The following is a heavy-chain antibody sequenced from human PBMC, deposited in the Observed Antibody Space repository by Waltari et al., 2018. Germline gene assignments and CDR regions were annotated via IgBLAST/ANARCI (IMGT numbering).Heavy chain of an antibody. Sequence: QVQLQESGPGLVKPSATLSLTCTVSGGSISRHSCSWLRQPPGKGLEWIGYIYYSGSTNHNPSLKSRVTISVDTSKNQFSLKLSSVTAADTAVYYCAREGGSSGYYYGPGYFQHWGQGTLVTVSS. V-gene: IGHV4-59*11. D-gene: IGHD3-22*01. CDR2: IYYSGST. J-gene: IGHJ1*01. CDR3: AREGGSSGYYYGPGYFQH. CDR1: GGSISRHS.